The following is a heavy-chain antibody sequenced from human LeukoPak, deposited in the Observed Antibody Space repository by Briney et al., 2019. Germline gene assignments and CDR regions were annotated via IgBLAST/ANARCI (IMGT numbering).Heavy chain of an antibody. CDR1: GGSFSGYY. V-gene: IGHV4-34*01. Sequence: SETLSLTCAVYGGSFSGYYWSWIRQPPGRGLEWIGEINHSGSTNYNPSLKSRVTISVDTSKNQFSLKLSSVTAADTAVYYCARGRRYSSGCLDYWGQGTLVTVSS. CDR3: ARGRRYSSGCLDY. J-gene: IGHJ4*02. CDR2: INHSGST. D-gene: IGHD6-19*01.